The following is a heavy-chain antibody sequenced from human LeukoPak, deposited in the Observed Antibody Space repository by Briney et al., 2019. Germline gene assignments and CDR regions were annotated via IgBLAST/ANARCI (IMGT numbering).Heavy chain of an antibody. V-gene: IGHV3-21*01. J-gene: IGHJ4*02. CDR2: ISSSSSYI. D-gene: IGHD6-13*01. CDR1: GFTFSSYS. CDR3: AREEAAAKDY. Sequence: GGSLRLSCAASGFTFSSYSMNGFRQAPGKGLEWVSSISSSSSYIYYADSVKGRFTISRDNAKNSLYLQMNSLRAEDTAVFYCAREEAAAKDYWGQGTLVTVSS.